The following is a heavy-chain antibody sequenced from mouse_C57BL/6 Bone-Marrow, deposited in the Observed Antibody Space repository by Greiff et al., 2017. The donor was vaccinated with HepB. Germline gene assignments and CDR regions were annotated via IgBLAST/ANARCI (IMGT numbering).Heavy chain of an antibody. Sequence: VQLQQPGAELVKPGASVKMSCKASGYTFTSYWITWVKQRPGQGLEWIGDIYPGSGSTNYNEKFKSKATLTVDTSSRTAYMQLSSLTSEDSAVYYCARRNYYGSSPDYWGQGTTLTVSS. CDR1: GYTFTSYW. CDR3: ARRNYYGSSPDY. D-gene: IGHD1-1*01. CDR2: IYPGSGST. V-gene: IGHV1-55*01. J-gene: IGHJ2*01.